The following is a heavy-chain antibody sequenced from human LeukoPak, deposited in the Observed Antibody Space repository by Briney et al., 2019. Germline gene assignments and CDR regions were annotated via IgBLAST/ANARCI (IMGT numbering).Heavy chain of an antibody. D-gene: IGHD1-26*01. CDR3: ARVISSGRYFDY. CDR2: INPFGGST. V-gene: IGHV1-46*01. CDR1: GYTFTNYY. Sequence: ASVKVSCKASGYTFTNYYIHWVRQAPGQGLEWMGIINPFGGSTTYAQKFQGRATMTRDTSTSTVYMELSSLRSEDTAVYYCARVISSGRYFDYWGQGTLVTVSS. J-gene: IGHJ4*02.